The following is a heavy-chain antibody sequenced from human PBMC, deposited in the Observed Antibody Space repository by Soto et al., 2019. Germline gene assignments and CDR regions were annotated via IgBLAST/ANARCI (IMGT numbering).Heavy chain of an antibody. Sequence: SVTLSLTCTVSGGSVSSGSYYWSWIRQPPGKGLEWIGYIYYSGSTNYNPSLKSRVTISVDTSKNQFSLKLSSVTAADTAVYYCASAPSTVTTLYYYYGMDVWGQGTTVTVSS. CDR2: IYYSGST. V-gene: IGHV4-61*01. CDR3: ASAPSTVTTLYYYYGMDV. D-gene: IGHD4-17*01. J-gene: IGHJ6*02. CDR1: GGSVSSGSYY.